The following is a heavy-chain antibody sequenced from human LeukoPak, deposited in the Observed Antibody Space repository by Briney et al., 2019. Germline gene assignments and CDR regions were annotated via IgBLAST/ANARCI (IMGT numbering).Heavy chain of an antibody. Sequence: PGGPLRLSCAASGFTFSSYDMSRVRQAPGRGLEWVSAIGGGGTPYYADSVKGRFSISRDNSKNTLYLQMNSLRAEDTAAYYCAKDDHGGSGWRDYFDQWGQGTLVTVSS. CDR3: AKDDHGGSGWRDYFDQ. CDR1: GFTFSSYD. V-gene: IGHV3-23*01. D-gene: IGHD6-19*01. J-gene: IGHJ4*02. CDR2: IGGGGTP.